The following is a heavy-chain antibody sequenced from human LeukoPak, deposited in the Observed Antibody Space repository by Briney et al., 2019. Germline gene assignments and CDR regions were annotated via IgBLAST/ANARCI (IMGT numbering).Heavy chain of an antibody. D-gene: IGHD3-22*01. CDR3: ARSIRDTRGYFALDI. J-gene: IGHJ3*02. CDR1: GYTFSSYD. Sequence: ASVKVSCKASGYTFSSYDINWVRQATGQGLEWMGWMNPNADRGNIAYAQKFQGRDTFTRDTSISTAYMELTNLRSEDTAVYYCARSIRDTRGYFALDIWGQGTMVIVSS. V-gene: IGHV1-8*03. CDR2: MNPNADRGNI.